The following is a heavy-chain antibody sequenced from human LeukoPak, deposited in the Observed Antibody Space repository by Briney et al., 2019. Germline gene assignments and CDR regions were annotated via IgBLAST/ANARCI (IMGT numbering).Heavy chain of an antibody. CDR2: ISISSSTI. CDR1: GFTFSSYS. Sequence: GGSLRLSCAASGFTFSSYSMNWVRQAPGKGLGWVSYISISSSTIYYADSVKGRFTISRDNAKNSLYLQMDSLRAEDTAVYYCARDLTSGIFTGFRFDPWGQGTLVTVSS. CDR3: ARDLTSGIFTGFRFDP. V-gene: IGHV3-48*01. J-gene: IGHJ5*02. D-gene: IGHD3-9*01.